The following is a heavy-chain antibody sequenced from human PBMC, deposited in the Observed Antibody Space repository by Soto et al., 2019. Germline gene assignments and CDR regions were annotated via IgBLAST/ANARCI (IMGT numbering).Heavy chain of an antibody. CDR2: ISSSGSTI. CDR1: GFTFSSYE. J-gene: IGHJ4*02. V-gene: IGHV3-48*03. D-gene: IGHD7-27*01. Sequence: PGGSLRLSCAASGFTFSSYEMNWVRQAPGKGLEWVSYISSSGSTIYYADSVKGRFTISRDNAKNSLYLQMNSLRAEDTAVYYCASLGNNGGAVDYWGQGTLVTVSS. CDR3: ASLGNNGGAVDY.